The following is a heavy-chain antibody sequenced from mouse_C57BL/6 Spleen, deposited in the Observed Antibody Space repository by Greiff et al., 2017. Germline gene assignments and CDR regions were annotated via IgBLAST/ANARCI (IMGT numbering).Heavy chain of an antibody. Sequence: EVKLVESGPGLVKPSQSLSLTCSVTGYSITSGYYWNWIRQFPGNKLEWMGYISYDGSNNYNPSLKNRISITRDTSKNQFFLKLNSVTTEDTATYYCAREGGITTVVPFAYWGQGTLVTVSA. J-gene: IGHJ3*01. D-gene: IGHD1-1*01. V-gene: IGHV3-6*01. CDR3: AREGGITTVVPFAY. CDR1: GYSITSGYY. CDR2: ISYDGSN.